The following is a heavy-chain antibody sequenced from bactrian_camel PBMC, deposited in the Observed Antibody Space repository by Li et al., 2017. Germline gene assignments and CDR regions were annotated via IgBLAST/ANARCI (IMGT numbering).Heavy chain of an antibody. D-gene: IGHD1*01. CDR2: TMVDGEI. CDR1: GDTSRLN. V-gene: IGHV3S53*01. J-gene: IGHJ7*01. Sequence: HVQLVESGGGSVQAGGSLRLSCQASGDTSRLNMGWFRQPPGKVPEGVAVTMVDGEIQYAEPVKGRFTISRDNSKNTLYLQMNSLKIEDTALYYCAADSVVPLRAWLYSPHGMDYRGKGTQVT.